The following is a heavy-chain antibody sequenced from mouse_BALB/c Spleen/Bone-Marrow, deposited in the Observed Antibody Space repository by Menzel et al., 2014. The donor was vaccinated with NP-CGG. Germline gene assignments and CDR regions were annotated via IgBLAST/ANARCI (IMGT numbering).Heavy chain of an antibody. D-gene: IGHD2-4*01. J-gene: IGHJ2*01. CDR2: IFPGTGTT. CDR3: ARKGISTVIATAYYFDY. Sequence: VKVVESEAELVKPGASVKLSCKTSGYTFTSYWIQWVKQRPGQGLGWIGEIFPGTGTTYYNEKFKDKATLTIDTSSSTAYMQLSSLTSEDSAVYFCARKGISTVIATAYYFDYWGQGSTLTVSS. V-gene: IGHV1S132*01. CDR1: GYTFTSYW.